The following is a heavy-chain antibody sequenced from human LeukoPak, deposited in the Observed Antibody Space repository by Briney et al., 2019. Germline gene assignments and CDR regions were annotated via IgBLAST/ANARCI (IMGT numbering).Heavy chain of an antibody. V-gene: IGHV3-11*01. CDR2: ISSSGSTK. CDR3: ARDRGLYSGSYYVFDY. J-gene: IGHJ4*02. D-gene: IGHD1-26*01. Sequence: GGSLRLSCAASGFTFSDYYMSWIRQAPGKGLEWVSYISSSGSTKNYADSVKGRFTISRDNAKNSLYLQMNSLRAEDTAVYYCARDRGLYSGSYYVFDYWGQETPVTVSS. CDR1: GFTFSDYY.